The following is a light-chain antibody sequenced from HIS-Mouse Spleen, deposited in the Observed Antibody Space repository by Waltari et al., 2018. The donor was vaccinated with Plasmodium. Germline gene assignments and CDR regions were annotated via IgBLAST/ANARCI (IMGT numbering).Light chain of an antibody. J-gene: IGKJ1*01. CDR2: VAS. V-gene: IGKV3-20*01. CDR3: QQYGSSSWT. Sequence: EIVLTHSPGTLSFSPGERAPPSCRASQSVSSSYLAWYQQKPGQAPRLLIYVASSRATSIPDRFSGSGSGTDFTLTISRLEPEDFAVYYCQQYGSSSWTFGQGTKVEIK. CDR1: QSVSSSY.